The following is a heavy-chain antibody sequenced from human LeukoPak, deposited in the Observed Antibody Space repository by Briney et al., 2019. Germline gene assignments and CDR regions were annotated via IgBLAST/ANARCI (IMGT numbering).Heavy chain of an antibody. Sequence: PGGSLRLSCTASGFNFNAYAMTWVRQAPGKGLEWVSTLNDASNLIYYADSVKGRFTISRDNSKNTVYLQMNTLRADDTAIYYCVKDGGILPAWFFEYWGQGIPVTVSS. J-gene: IGHJ4*02. CDR1: GFNFNAYA. D-gene: IGHD1-26*01. CDR2: LNDASNLI. CDR3: VKDGGILPAWFFEY. V-gene: IGHV3-23*01.